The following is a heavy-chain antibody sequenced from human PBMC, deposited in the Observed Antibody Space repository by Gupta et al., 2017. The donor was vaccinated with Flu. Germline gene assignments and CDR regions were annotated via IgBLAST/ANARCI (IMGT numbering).Heavy chain of an antibody. D-gene: IGHD5-12*01. V-gene: IGHV4-34*01. Sequence: QVQLQQWGAGLLKPSETLSLTCAVYGGSFIGYYWSWIRQPPGKGLEWIGEINHSGSTNYNPSLKSRVTISVDTSKNQFSLKLSSVTAADTAVYYCARGPHRGWPRRGYSGYDFLGYYYYGMDVWGQGTTVTVSS. CDR1: GGSFIGYY. CDR2: INHSGST. J-gene: IGHJ6*02. CDR3: ARGPHRGWPRRGYSGYDFLGYYYYGMDV.